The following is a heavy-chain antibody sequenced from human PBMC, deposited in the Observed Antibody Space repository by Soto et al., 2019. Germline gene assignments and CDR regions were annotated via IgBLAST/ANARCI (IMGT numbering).Heavy chain of an antibody. V-gene: IGHV3-30-3*01. CDR3: ARGKTYYYDSSGYQGWYFDL. D-gene: IGHD3-22*01. CDR2: ISYDGSNK. CDR1: GFTFSSYA. J-gene: IGHJ2*01. Sequence: ESGGGVVQPGRSLRLSCAASGFTFSSYAMHWVRQAPGKGLEWVAVISYDGSNKYYADSVKGRFTISRDNSKNTLYLQMNSLRAEDTAVYYCARGKTYYYDSSGYQGWYFDLWGRGTLVTVSS.